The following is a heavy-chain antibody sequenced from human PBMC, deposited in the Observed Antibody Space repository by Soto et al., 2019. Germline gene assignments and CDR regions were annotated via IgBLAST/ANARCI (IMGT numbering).Heavy chain of an antibody. CDR3: ARDYYYYYGTDV. CDR1: GGTFSSYA. J-gene: IGHJ6*02. V-gene: IGHV1-69*06. CDR2: IIPIFGTA. Sequence: SVKVSCKASGGTFSSYAISWVRQAPGQGLEWMGGIIPIFGTANYAQKFQGRVTITADKSTSTAYMELSSLRSEDTAVYYCARDYYYYYGTDVWGQGTTVTVSS.